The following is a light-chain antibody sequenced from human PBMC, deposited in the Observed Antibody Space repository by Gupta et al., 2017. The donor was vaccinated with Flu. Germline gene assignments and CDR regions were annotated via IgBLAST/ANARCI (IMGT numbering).Light chain of an antibody. V-gene: IGKV3-20*01. CDR2: GAS. J-gene: IGKJ1*01. CDR1: QSVSSSY. CDR3: QQYGSSPWT. Sequence: DIVFTQSPRTLSLSPGESATLSCRASQSVSSSYLAWYQQKPGQAPRLLIYGASSRATGIPDRFSGSGSGTEFTLTISRLEPEDFAVYYCQQYGSSPWTFGQGTKVEIK.